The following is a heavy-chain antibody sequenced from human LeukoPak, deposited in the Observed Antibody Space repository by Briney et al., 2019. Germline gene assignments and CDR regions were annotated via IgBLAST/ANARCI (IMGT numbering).Heavy chain of an antibody. CDR3: ARPVKAARATSRGELVY. CDR1: GFTFSSYA. J-gene: IGHJ4*02. CDR2: ISYDGSNK. V-gene: IGHV3-30-3*01. Sequence: GGSLRLSCAASGFTFSSYAMHWVRQAPGKGLEWVAVISYDGSNKYYADSVKGRFTISRDNSKNTLYLQMNSLRAEDTAVYYCARPVKAARATSRGELVYWGQGTLVTVSS. D-gene: IGHD1-26*01.